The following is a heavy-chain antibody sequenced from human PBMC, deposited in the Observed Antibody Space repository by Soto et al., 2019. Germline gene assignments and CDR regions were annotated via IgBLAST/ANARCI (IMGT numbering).Heavy chain of an antibody. CDR3: ARISGYSYGLPPYFDY. J-gene: IGHJ4*02. Sequence: QLQLQESGPGLVKPSETLSLTCTVSGGSVSSGSYYWSWIRQPPGKGLEWIGYIYYSGSTNYNPSHKSRVTISVDTSKNQFSLKLSSVTAADTAVYYSARISGYSYGLPPYFDYWGQGTLVTVSS. D-gene: IGHD5-18*01. CDR2: IYYSGST. V-gene: IGHV4-61*01. CDR1: GGSVSSGSYY.